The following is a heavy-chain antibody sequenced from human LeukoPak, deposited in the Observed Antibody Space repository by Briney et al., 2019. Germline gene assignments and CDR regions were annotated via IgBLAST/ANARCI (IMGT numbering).Heavy chain of an antibody. CDR1: GFTFSSYG. J-gene: IGHJ4*02. Sequence: PGGSLRLSCAASGFTFSSYGMHWVRQAPGKGLEWVAFIRYDGSNKYYADSVKGRFTISRDNSKNTLYLQMNSLRAEDTAVYYCAKGAFEEYYYDSSGKGSAHYFDYWGQGTLVTVSS. D-gene: IGHD3-22*01. CDR3: AKGAFEEYYYDSSGKGSAHYFDY. V-gene: IGHV3-30*02. CDR2: IRYDGSNK.